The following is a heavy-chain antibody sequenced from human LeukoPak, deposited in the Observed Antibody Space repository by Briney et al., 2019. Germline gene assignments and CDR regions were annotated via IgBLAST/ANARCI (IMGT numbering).Heavy chain of an antibody. CDR3: ARGSPPRRNYDSSGYYSYYFDY. Sequence: APVKVSCKASGYTFINYGISWVRQAPGQGLEWMGWISTYNGHTKYAQKFQGRVTMTTDTSTSTAYMDLRSLRSDDTAVYYCARGSPPRRNYDSSGYYSYYFDYWGQGTLVTVSS. CDR2: ISTYNGHT. D-gene: IGHD3-22*01. J-gene: IGHJ4*02. V-gene: IGHV1-18*01. CDR1: GYTFINYG.